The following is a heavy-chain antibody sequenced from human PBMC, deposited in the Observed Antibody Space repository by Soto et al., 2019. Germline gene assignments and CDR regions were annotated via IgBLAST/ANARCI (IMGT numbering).Heavy chain of an antibody. J-gene: IGHJ3*02. CDR2: SYSSGRT. D-gene: IGHD3-22*01. Sequence: QVQLQESGPGLVKPSETLSLSCSVSGGSISSYYWSWIRQPPGKGLEWSAYSYSSGRTSYTPSLKWRVSISRDTSKSQFSRKLSSVTAADTAVYYCARTYDGSGPNSGGYGFDIWGQGTMVTVSS. CDR3: ARTYDGSGPNSGGYGFDI. V-gene: IGHV4-59*01. CDR1: GGSISSYY.